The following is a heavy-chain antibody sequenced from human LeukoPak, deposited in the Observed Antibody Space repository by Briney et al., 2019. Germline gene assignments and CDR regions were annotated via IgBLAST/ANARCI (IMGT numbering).Heavy chain of an antibody. Sequence: PSETLSLTCTVSGGSISSGSYYWSWIRQPAGKGLEWIGRIYTSGSTNYNPSLKSRVTISVDTSKNQFSLKLSSVTAAGTAVYYCARERIYCSSTSCYKATWFDPWGQGTLVTVSS. CDR1: GGSISSGSYY. D-gene: IGHD2-2*02. V-gene: IGHV4-61*02. CDR2: IYTSGST. CDR3: ARERIYCSSTSCYKATWFDP. J-gene: IGHJ5*02.